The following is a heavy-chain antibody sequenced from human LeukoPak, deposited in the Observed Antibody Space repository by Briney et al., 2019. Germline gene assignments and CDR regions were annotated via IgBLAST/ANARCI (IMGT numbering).Heavy chain of an antibody. CDR3: IVFGDSNH. Sequence: GGSLRLSCAASGFIFSNYAVSWVRQAPGKGLEWVSAIHTSGDTCYADSVKGRFTISRDTSKNTLYLQINSLRVEDTAVYYCIVFGDSNHWGQETLVTVSS. CDR2: IHTSGDT. J-gene: IGHJ5*02. V-gene: IGHV3-23*05. CDR1: GFIFSNYA. D-gene: IGHD4-17*01.